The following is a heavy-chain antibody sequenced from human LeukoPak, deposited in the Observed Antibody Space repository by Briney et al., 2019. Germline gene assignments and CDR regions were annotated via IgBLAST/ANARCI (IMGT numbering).Heavy chain of an antibody. CDR3: ARAAKWNTAIIYYYYYYMDV. CDR2: MNDNSGNT. Sequence: ASVKLSCKASGYTFTSYYINWVRQATGQGLEWMGCMNDNSGNTCYAEKVQGSVTIPRNTSINTPYMELNSLRSEDTAVYYCARAAKWNTAIIYYYYYYMDVWGKGTTVTVSS. CDR1: GYTFTSYY. J-gene: IGHJ6*03. D-gene: IGHD5-18*01. V-gene: IGHV1-8*02.